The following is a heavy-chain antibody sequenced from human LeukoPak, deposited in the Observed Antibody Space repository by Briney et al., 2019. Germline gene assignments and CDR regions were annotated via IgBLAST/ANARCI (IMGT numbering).Heavy chain of an antibody. CDR3: ARDQMEYYYDSSGYYPYH. D-gene: IGHD3-22*01. CDR1: AGSISTYS. CDR2: VYSSGST. V-gene: IGHV4-4*07. J-gene: IGHJ4*02. Sequence: TASETLSLTCTVSAGSISTYSWSWIRQPAGKGLEWIGRVYSSGSTNYNPSLKSRVTISVDKSKNQFSLKLNSVTAADTAVYYCARDQMEYYYDSSGYYPYHWGQGTLVTVSS.